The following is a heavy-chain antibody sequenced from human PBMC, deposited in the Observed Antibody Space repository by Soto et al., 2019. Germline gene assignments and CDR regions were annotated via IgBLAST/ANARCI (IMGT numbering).Heavy chain of an antibody. CDR3: ARGHFYAMDV. CDR1: GFFFSGFW. V-gene: IGHV3-74*01. CDR2: INYDGSST. Sequence: GGSLRLSCTASGFFFSGFWMHWVRQAPGKGLVWVSHINYDGSSTTYADSVKGRFSISRDNAKNTLYLQMSSLRGEDTAVSYSARGHFYAMDVWGQGATVTVSS. J-gene: IGHJ6*02.